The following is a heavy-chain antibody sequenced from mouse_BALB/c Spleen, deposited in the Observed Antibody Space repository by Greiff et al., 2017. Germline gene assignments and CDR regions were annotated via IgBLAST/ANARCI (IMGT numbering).Heavy chain of an antibody. Sequence: VKLQESGAELAKPGASVKMSCKASGYTFTSYWMHWVKQRPGQGLEWIGYINPSTGYTEYNQKFKDKATLTADKSSSTAYMQLSSLTSEDSAVYYCARWGTTVAYAMDYWGQGTSVTVSS. V-gene: IGHV1-7*01. CDR3: ARWGTTVAYAMDY. J-gene: IGHJ4*01. CDR1: GYTFTSYW. CDR2: INPSTGYT. D-gene: IGHD1-1*01.